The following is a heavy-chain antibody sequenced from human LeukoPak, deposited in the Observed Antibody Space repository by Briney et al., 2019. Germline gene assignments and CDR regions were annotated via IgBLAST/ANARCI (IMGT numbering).Heavy chain of an antibody. CDR1: GSRSTKYW. CDR3: VSRTDSDYSYYEYNFDS. Sequence: RGESLKISCKGSGSRSTKYWIGWVRQLPGKGLEWMGIIYPVDSDSRYSPSFQGQVTFSADQSTSTAYLKCSNLKASDTALYYCVSRTDSDYSYYEYNFDSWGQGTLVTVSS. CDR2: IYPVDSDS. J-gene: IGHJ4*02. D-gene: IGHD4-11*01. V-gene: IGHV5-51*01.